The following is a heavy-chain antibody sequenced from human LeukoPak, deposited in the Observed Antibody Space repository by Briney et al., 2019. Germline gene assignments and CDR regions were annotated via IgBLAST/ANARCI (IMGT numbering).Heavy chain of an antibody. CDR2: IYYSGST. D-gene: IGHD2-2*01. J-gene: IGHJ5*02. V-gene: IGHV4-39*07. CDR3: ARLPSCSSSTCYPWFDP. Sequence: SETLSLTCTVSGGSISSSSYYWGWIRQPPGKGLEWIGSIYYSGSTYYNPSLKSRVTISVDTSKNQFSLKLNSVTAADTAVYYCARLPSCSSSTCYPWFDPWGQGTLVTVSS. CDR1: GGSISSSSYY.